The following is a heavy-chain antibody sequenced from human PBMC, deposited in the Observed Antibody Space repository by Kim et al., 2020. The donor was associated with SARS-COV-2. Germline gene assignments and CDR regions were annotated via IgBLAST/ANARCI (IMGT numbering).Heavy chain of an antibody. CDR3: ARPMGELNWFDP. V-gene: IGHV4-34*01. J-gene: IGHJ5*02. D-gene: IGHD1-7*01. Sequence: NYNPSLTLRVTISVDTSNNQFSLKLSSVTAADTAVYYCARPMGELNWFDPWGQGTLVTVAS.